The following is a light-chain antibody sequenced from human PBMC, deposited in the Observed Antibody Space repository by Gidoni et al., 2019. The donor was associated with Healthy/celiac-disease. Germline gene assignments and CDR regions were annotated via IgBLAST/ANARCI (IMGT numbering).Light chain of an antibody. V-gene: IGKV3-11*01. CDR2: DAS. Sequence: EIVLTQSPATLSLSPGERATLSCRASQSVSSYLAWYQQKPGQAPRLLIYDASNRATGIPARLSGSGSGTDVTLTISSLEPEDFAVYYGQQRSNWPPKVTFGQGTRLEIK. J-gene: IGKJ5*01. CDR1: QSVSSY. CDR3: QQRSNWPPKVT.